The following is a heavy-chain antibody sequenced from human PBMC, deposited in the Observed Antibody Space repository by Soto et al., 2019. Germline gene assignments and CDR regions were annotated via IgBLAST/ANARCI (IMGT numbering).Heavy chain of an antibody. D-gene: IGHD4-17*01. CDR3: ARNYGEGACDI. Sequence: QITLKESGPTLVKPTQTLTLTCTFSGFSLSTSGVGVGWIRQPPGKALEWLALIYWDDDKRYSPSLKSRLTITKDASKNQVVLTMTNMDPVDTATYYCARNYGEGACDIWGQGTMVTVSS. V-gene: IGHV2-5*02. CDR2: IYWDDDK. CDR1: GFSLSTSGVG. J-gene: IGHJ3*02.